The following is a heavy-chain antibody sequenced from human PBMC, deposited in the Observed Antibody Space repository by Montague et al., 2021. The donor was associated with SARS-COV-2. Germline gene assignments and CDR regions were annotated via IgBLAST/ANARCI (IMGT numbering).Heavy chain of an antibody. CDR3: ARHPPHSPSGDYVVPGGFDX. J-gene: IGHJ3*02. V-gene: IGHV4-39*01. CDR1: GGSIGGTNYY. Sequence: SETLSLTCTVSGGSIGGTNYYWDWIRQSPGKGLEWIGNIFQSGGISYNPSPKSRVTFSVDTSSNQFSLRLSSVTAADTAVYFCARHPPHSPSGDYVVPGGFDXWGPGTMVTVSS. CDR2: IFQSGGI. D-gene: IGHD2-21*02.